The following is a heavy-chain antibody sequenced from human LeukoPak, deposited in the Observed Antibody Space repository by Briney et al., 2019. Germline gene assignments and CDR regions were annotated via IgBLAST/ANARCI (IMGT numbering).Heavy chain of an antibody. D-gene: IGHD2-8*01. CDR3: ARVGVDDPYYMDV. CDR1: GGSISSGSYY. V-gene: IGHV4-61*02. Sequence: SETLSLTCTVSGGSISSGSYYWSWSRQPAGKGLEWIGRIYTSGSTNYNPSLKSRVTISVDTSKNQFSLKLSSVTAADTAVYYCARVGVDDPYYMDVWGKGTTVTISS. CDR2: IYTSGST. J-gene: IGHJ6*03.